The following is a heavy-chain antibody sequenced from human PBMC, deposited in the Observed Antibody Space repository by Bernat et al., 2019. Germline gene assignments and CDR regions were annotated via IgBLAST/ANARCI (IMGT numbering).Heavy chain of an antibody. Sequence: QVHLVESGGGVVQPGRSLRLSCAASGFTFSTYGMHWVRQAPGRGLEWMAVIWGDGGKEYYADSVKGRFTISRDNSKTTLYLQMNSLRADDTAIYYCARTFDTYYMDVWGKGTTVTVSS. V-gene: IGHV3-33*01. CDR2: IWGDGGKE. CDR3: ARTFDTYYMDV. J-gene: IGHJ6*03. CDR1: GFTFSTYG.